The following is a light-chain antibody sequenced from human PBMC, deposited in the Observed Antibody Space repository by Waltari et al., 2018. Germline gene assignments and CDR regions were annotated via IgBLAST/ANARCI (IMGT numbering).Light chain of an antibody. CDR1: QVISTS. CDR3: QQGDTSPPT. CDR2: HSS. J-gene: IGKJ1*01. Sequence: EIHMTQSPSSVSASVGDRVSMSCRASQVISTSLAWYQQKSGKAPSLLIYHSSTLQSGVPSRFSGAGTGTDFTLTISNLHPEDFATYFCQQGDTSPPTFGPGTKVELK. V-gene: IGKV1-12*01.